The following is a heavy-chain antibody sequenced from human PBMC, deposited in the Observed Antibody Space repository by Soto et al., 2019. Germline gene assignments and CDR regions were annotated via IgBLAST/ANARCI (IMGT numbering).Heavy chain of an antibody. D-gene: IGHD3-22*01. J-gene: IGHJ6*01. Sequence: DSVKVSCQASGYTFTSYGISWVRQAPGQGLEWMGWISAYNGNTNYAQKLQGRVTMTTDTSTSTAYMELRSLRSDDTAVYYCARSGMIVVVITTDYYGMDVWGQGTTVTVSS. V-gene: IGHV1-18*01. CDR2: ISAYNGNT. CDR1: GYTFTSYG. CDR3: ARSGMIVVVITTDYYGMDV.